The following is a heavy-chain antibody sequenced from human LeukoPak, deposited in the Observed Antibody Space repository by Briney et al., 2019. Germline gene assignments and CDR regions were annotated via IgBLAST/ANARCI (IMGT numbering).Heavy chain of an antibody. Sequence: SETLSLTCTVSGGSISSYYWSWIRQPPGKGLEWIGYIYYSGSTYYNPSLKSRVTISVDTSKNQFSLKLSSVTAADTAVYYCARARYSSSLFDYWGQGTLVTVSS. CDR3: ARARYSSSLFDY. CDR2: IYYSGST. D-gene: IGHD6-13*01. V-gene: IGHV4-59*08. J-gene: IGHJ4*02. CDR1: GGSISSYY.